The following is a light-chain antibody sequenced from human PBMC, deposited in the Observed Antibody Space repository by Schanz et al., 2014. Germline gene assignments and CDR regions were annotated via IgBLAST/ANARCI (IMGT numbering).Light chain of an antibody. V-gene: IGLV2-11*01. CDR1: SSDVGSYDY. CDR2: NVN. J-gene: IGLJ2*01. Sequence: QSALIQPPSVSGSPGQSVTISCTGTSSDVGSYDYVSWYQQHPGTVPKPMIYNVNTRPSGVPDRFSGSKSGNTASMTITGLQAEDEADYYCQSYDSSLRGVFGGGTKLTVL. CDR3: QSYDSSLRGV.